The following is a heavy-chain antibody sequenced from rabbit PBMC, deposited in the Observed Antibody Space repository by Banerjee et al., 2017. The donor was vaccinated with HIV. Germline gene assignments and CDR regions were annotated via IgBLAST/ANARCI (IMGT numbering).Heavy chain of an antibody. J-gene: IGHJ4*01. CDR2: IYTGSGST. V-gene: IGHV1S45*01. D-gene: IGHD7-1*01. CDR1: GFSFSSGYW. Sequence: EESGGGLVQPEGSLTLTCTASGFSFSSGYWICWVRQAPGKGLEWIACIYTGSGSTYYASWAKGRFTISKTSSTTVTLQMTRLTVADTATYFCVRAMDDDNTGFGLWGQGTLVTVS. CDR3: VRAMDDDNTGFGL.